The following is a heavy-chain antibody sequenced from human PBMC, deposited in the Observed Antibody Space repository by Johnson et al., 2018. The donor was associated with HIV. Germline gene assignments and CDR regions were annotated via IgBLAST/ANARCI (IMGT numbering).Heavy chain of an antibody. V-gene: IGHV3-7*03. CDR2: IKQDGSEK. D-gene: IGHD4-11*01. CDR1: GFTLSSYV. Sequence: VLLVESGGGVVQPGRSLRLSCAVSGFTLSSYVMHWVRQAPGKGLEWVANIKQDGSEKSYVDSVKGRFTISRDNANNSLSLQMSGLRADDTAVYYCVRETRDDAFDIWGQGTMVTVSS. CDR3: VRETRDDAFDI. J-gene: IGHJ3*02.